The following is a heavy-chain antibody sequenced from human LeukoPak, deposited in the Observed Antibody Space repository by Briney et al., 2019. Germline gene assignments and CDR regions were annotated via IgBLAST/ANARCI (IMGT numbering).Heavy chain of an antibody. Sequence: GGSLRLSCAASGFTFSNAWMSWVRQAPGKGLEWVGRIRSRSGKTDYASPVKGRFTISRDDSANTVYLHMNSLQAEDTAVYYCAADLPGFGSGEMDFWGQGTLVSVSS. CDR3: AADLPGFGSGEMDF. V-gene: IGHV3-15*01. D-gene: IGHD3-10*01. CDR2: IRSRSGKT. CDR1: GFTFSNAW. J-gene: IGHJ4*02.